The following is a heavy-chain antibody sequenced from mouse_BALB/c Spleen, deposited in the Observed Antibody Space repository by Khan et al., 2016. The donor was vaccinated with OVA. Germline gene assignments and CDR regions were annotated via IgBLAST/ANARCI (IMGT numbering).Heavy chain of an antibody. J-gene: IGHJ3*01. CDR2: VNPNTGGS. CDR3: ARGYDFFAY. Sequence: VQLKESGPDLVKPGASVKISCKASGYSFTLYYMTWVKQSHGKSLEWIGRVNPNTGGSDYNQEFKGKAILTVDKSSNTAYMELHSLTSEDSAVYYCARGYDFFAYWGQGTLFTVSA. D-gene: IGHD2-14*01. V-gene: IGHV1-26*01. CDR1: GYSFTLYY.